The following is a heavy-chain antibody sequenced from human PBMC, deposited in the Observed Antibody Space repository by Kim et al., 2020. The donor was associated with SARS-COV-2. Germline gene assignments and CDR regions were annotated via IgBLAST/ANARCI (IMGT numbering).Heavy chain of an antibody. CDR1: GGTFSSYA. J-gene: IGHJ6*02. CDR2: IIPIFGTA. D-gene: IGHD6-13*01. Sequence: SVKVSCKASGGTFSSYAISWVRQAPGQGLEWMGGIIPIFGTANYAQKFQGRVTITADESTSTDYMELSSLRSEDTAVYYCARDLRLRMAAAGVYYYYGMDVWGQGTTVTVSS. V-gene: IGHV1-69*13. CDR3: ARDLRLRMAAAGVYYYYGMDV.